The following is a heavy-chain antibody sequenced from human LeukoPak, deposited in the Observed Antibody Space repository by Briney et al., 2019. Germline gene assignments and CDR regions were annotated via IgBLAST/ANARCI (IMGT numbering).Heavy chain of an antibody. CDR2: INHSEST. CDR3: ARTYSGSSPYYYGMDV. J-gene: IGHJ6*02. D-gene: IGHD1-26*01. Sequence: SETLSLTCAVYGGSFSGYYWSWIRQPPGKGLEWIGEINHSESTNYNPSLKSRVTVSVDTSKNQFSLKLSSVTAADTAVYYCARTYSGSSPYYYGMDVWGQGTTVTVSS. CDR1: GGSFSGYY. V-gene: IGHV4-34*01.